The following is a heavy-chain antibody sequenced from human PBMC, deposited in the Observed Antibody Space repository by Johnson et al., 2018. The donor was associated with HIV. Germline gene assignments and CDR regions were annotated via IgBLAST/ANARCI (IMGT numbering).Heavy chain of an antibody. D-gene: IGHD3-16*01. CDR3: TKGGRTVQHAFDI. Sequence: VQLVESGGVVVQPGGSLRLSCAASGFTFDDHAMHWVRQAPGKVLEWVSLITWDGGSAYYADSVEGRFTISRDNSNNSLYLQMNTLRAEDTALYYCTKGGRTVQHAFDIWGQGTMVTVSS. CDR1: GFTFDDHA. V-gene: IGHV3-43D*03. CDR2: ITWDGGSA. J-gene: IGHJ3*02.